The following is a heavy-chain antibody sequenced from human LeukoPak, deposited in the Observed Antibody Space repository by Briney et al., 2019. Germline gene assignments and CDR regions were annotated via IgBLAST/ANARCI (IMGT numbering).Heavy chain of an antibody. D-gene: IGHD3-16*01. Sequence: GESLKISCKPSGYSFTNYWIGWVRQVPGNGPEWMGIIYPADSDTTYSRSFQGQVTISVDKSISTAYLQWSSLKASDTAMYYCARKKGYVDYWGQGTLVTVSS. CDR3: ARKKGYVDY. V-gene: IGHV5-51*01. CDR2: IYPADSDT. J-gene: IGHJ4*01. CDR1: GYSFTNYW.